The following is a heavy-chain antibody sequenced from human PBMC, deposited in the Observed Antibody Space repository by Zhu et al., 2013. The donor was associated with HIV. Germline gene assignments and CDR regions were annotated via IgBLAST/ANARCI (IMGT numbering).Heavy chain of an antibody. Sequence: VQLQESGPGLVKPSETLSLTCTVSGGSISSSLYSWGWIRQPPGKGLDWIVTIYYSGSTHYSPSLKSRVSISVDTSKNQVSLKLPAVTAADTAVYYCARARRDTYFDYWGQGTLVTVSS. CDR3: ARARRDTYFDY. CDR1: GGSISSSLYS. CDR2: IYYSGST. J-gene: IGHJ4*01. V-gene: IGHV4-39*07. D-gene: IGHD5-18*01.